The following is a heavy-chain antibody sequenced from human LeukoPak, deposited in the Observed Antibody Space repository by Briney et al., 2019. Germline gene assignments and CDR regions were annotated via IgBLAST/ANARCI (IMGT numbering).Heavy chain of an antibody. CDR1: GFTFSGCA. CDR2: IGSKAFNYAT. V-gene: IGHV3-73*01. Sequence: PGGSLKLSCAASGFTFSGCAVHWVRQAPGKGLEWVGRIGSKAFNYATVYAASVEGRFTISRDDSKHTAFLQMNSLKTEDTAVYYCTRTAGPPGARPIDYWGQGTLVTVSS. J-gene: IGHJ4*02. D-gene: IGHD6-6*01. CDR3: TRTAGPPGARPIDY.